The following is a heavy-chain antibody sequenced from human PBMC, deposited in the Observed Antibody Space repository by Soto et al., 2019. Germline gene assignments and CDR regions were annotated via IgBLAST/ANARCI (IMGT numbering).Heavy chain of an antibody. CDR3: AKGLSWFDR. CDR1: GLSFSDYG. Sequence: QVQLVESGGSVVQPGRSLRVSCAASGLSFSDYGMHWVRQAPGKGLEWVAFISYEGSAEYYGDSVKGRFTISRDNSKNMLYLEMSSLRVEDTAVYYCAKGLSWFDRWGQGTLVTVSS. CDR2: ISYEGSAE. V-gene: IGHV3-30*18. J-gene: IGHJ5*02.